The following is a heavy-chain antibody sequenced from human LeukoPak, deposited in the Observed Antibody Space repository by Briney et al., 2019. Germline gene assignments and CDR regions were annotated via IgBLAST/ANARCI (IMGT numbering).Heavy chain of an antibody. CDR2: IRSSGSPI. CDR1: GFTFSSYS. CDR3: VRDPDALDF. J-gene: IGHJ4*02. V-gene: IGHV3-48*02. Sequence: GRSLRLSCAAPGFTFSSYSMNWVRQAPGKGLEWVAYIRSSGSPIYYADSVKGRFTISRDNAKNSLYLQMNSLRDEVTAVYYCVRDPDALDFWGQGTPVTVSS.